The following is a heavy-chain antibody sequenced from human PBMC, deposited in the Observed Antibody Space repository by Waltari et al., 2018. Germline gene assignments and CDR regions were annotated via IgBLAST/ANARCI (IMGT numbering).Heavy chain of an antibody. V-gene: IGHV4-61*02. CDR3: ARQDIVVVPAVGYYYYGMDV. Sequence: QVQLQESGPGLVKPSQTLSLTCTVSGGSISSGSYYWSWIRQPAGKGREWIGRIYTSGSTNYNPSLKSRVTISVDTSKNQFSLKLSSVTAADTAVYYCARQDIVVVPAVGYYYYGMDVWGQGTTVTVSS. CDR1: GGSISSGSYY. J-gene: IGHJ6*02. D-gene: IGHD2-2*01. CDR2: IYTSGST.